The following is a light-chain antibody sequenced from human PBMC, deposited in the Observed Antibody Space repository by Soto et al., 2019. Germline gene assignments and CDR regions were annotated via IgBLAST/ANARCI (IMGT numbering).Light chain of an antibody. J-gene: IGKJ2*01. CDR2: KVS. CDR1: QSLVYSDGNTY. CDR3: MQGTHWPRYT. Sequence: DVVMTQSPLSLPFTLGQPASISCRSSQSLVYSDGNTYLTWFQQRPGQSPRRLIYKVSNRDSGIPDKFSGSGSGTDCSLEISRAEAEDVGVYYRMQGTHWPRYTFRQSTKLDLK. V-gene: IGKV2-30*01.